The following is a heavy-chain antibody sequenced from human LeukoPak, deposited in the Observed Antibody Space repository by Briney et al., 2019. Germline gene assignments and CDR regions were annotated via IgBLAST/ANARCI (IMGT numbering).Heavy chain of an antibody. CDR1: GVPISSADYY. CDR3: ATWRTAKTGFDY. V-gene: IGHV4-30-4*08. D-gene: IGHD1-1*01. J-gene: IGHJ4*02. Sequence: PSQTLSLTCSVSGVPISSADYYWSWVRQPPGKGPDWIGYISYSGGAYYSPSLKSRLTISVDTSKNQFSLRLSSVTAADTAVYYCATWRTAKTGFDYWGQGTLVTVSS. CDR2: ISYSGGA.